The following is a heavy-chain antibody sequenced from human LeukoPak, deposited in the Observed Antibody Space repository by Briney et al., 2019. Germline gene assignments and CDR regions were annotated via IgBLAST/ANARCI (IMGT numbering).Heavy chain of an antibody. CDR2: INQIGDST. V-gene: IGHV1-46*01. CDR3: ASSYCGGDCYPRSPPPSGTDV. J-gene: IGHJ6*02. D-gene: IGHD2-21*02. Sequence: ASVKVSCKASGYTFTSYYMHRVRQTPGHPLEGMGIINQIGDSTSYAQKFQGRVTMTRDTSTSTVYMELSSLRSEDTAVYSCASSYCGGDCYPRSPPPSGTDVWGQRTTVTVSS. CDR1: GYTFTSYY.